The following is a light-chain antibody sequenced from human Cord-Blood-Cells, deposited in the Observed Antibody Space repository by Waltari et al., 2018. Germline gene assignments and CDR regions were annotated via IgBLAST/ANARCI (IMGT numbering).Light chain of an antibody. Sequence: EIVMTQSPATLSVSPGERATLSCRASQSVSSNLAWYQQKPGQAPRLLIYGASTRATRIPARFSGSGSGTEFTLTISSLQSEDCAVYYCQQYNNWPPYSFGQGTKLEIK. J-gene: IGKJ2*03. CDR1: QSVSSN. V-gene: IGKV3-15*01. CDR3: QQYNNWPPYS. CDR2: GAS.